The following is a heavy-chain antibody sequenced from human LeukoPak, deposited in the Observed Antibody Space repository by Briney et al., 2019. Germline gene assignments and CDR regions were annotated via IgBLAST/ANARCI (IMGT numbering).Heavy chain of an antibody. CDR2: ISSSRSYI. Sequence: GGSLRLSCAASGFTFSSYSMNWVRQAPGKGLEWVSSISSSRSYIYYADSVKGRFTISRDNAKNSLYLQMNSLRAEDTAVYYCARVPSMVRGVIIYYFDYWGQGTLVTVSS. CDR1: GFTFSSYS. CDR3: ARVPSMVRGVIIYYFDY. V-gene: IGHV3-21*01. D-gene: IGHD3-10*01. J-gene: IGHJ4*02.